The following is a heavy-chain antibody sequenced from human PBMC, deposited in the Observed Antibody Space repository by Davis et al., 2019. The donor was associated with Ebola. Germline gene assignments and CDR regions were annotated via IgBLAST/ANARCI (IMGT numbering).Heavy chain of an antibody. CDR1: GGSISSSGFY. J-gene: IGHJ5*02. D-gene: IGHD6-13*01. Sequence: ESLKISCTVSGGSISSSGFYWTWIRQPPGKGLEWIGSIYYSGSTHYNPSLKSPVTISVDTSKNQFSLKLSSVTAADTAMYYCARRGTSSWYAGWFDPWGQGTLVTVSS. V-gene: IGHV4-39*01. CDR2: IYYSGST. CDR3: ARRGTSSWYAGWFDP.